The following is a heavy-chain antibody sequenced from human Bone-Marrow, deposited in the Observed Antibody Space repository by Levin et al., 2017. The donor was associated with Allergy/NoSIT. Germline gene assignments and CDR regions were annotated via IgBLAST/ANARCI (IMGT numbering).Heavy chain of an antibody. J-gene: IGHJ4*02. CDR2: IRGSGDET. D-gene: IGHD2-2*01. V-gene: IGHV3-23*01. CDR1: GFIFPSYA. CDR3: VKDRVIPVGLFDY. Sequence: GGSLRLSCEASGFIFPSYAMSWVRQAPGKGLEWVSAIRGSGDETYYTDSVKGRFTISRDNSKNTMSLQMNSLRAEDTADYYCVKDRVIPVGLFDYWGLGTPVTVSS.